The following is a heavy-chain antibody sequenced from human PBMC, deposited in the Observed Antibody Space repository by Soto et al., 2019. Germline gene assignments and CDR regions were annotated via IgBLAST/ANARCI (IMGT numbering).Heavy chain of an antibody. D-gene: IGHD1-26*01. Sequence: EVQLVESGGGLVQPGGSLRLSCAASGFTFSNYNMNWVRQAPGKGLEWVSYITSRSTTIYYIESVKGRFTISRDNAKNSLYLQMNSLRDEASSVYYWARRTSGSYEYFASWGQGTLVTVSS. V-gene: IGHV3-48*02. CDR3: ARRTSGSYEYFAS. CDR2: ITSRSTTI. CDR1: GFTFSNYN. J-gene: IGHJ4*02.